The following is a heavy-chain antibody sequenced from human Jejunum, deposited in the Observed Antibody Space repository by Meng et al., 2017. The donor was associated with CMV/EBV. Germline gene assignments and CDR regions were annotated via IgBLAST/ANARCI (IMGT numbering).Heavy chain of an antibody. D-gene: IGHD2/OR15-2a*01. CDR3: ARGGNFDP. Sequence: QVKLVQFGSKLKEPGASVKVSCKASGYTFSTYTINWVRQAHGRGLEWMGWISTNTGTPTYTQGFTGRFVFSLDTSVSTAYLQISSLKAEDTAVYYCARGGNFDPWGQGTLVTVSS. J-gene: IGHJ5*02. CDR1: GYTFSTYT. CDR2: ISTNTGTP. V-gene: IGHV7-4-1*02.